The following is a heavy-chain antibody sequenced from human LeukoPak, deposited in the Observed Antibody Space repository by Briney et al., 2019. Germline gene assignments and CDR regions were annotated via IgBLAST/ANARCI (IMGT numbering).Heavy chain of an antibody. CDR3: ARQDRSGWLFDL. CDR1: GGSISSYY. J-gene: IGHJ5*02. D-gene: IGHD6-19*01. V-gene: IGHV4-59*01. CDR2: IYYIGST. Sequence: PSETLSLTCTAPGGSISSYYWSWIRQPPGKGLEWIGYIYYIGSTNYNPSLQSRVTISLETSKNQFSLRLTSVTAADTAVYYCARQDRSGWLFDLWGQGTLVTVSS.